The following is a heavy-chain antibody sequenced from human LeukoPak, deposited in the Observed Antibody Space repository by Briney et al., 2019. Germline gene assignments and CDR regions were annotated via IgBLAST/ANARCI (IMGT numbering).Heavy chain of an antibody. CDR1: GGSISSGDYY. D-gene: IGHD6-13*01. J-gene: IGHJ4*02. CDR3: ASERNTIAAAAFDY. Sequence: SQTLSLTCTVSGGSISSGDYYWSWIRQPPGKGLEGSGYIYYSGSTYYNPSLKSRVTISVDTSKNQFSLKLSSVTAADTAVYYCASERNTIAAAAFDYWGQGTLVTVSS. CDR2: IYYSGST. V-gene: IGHV4-30-4*01.